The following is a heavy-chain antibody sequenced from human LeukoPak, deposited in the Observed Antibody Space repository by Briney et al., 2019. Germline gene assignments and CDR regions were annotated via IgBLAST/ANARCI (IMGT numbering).Heavy chain of an antibody. CDR2: IRYDGSNL. Sequence: GGSLRLSCAASGFTFSSYGMHWVRQAPGKGLEWVAFIRYDGSNLYYADSVKGRFTISRDNSKNTLYPQMNSLRAEDTAVYYCAKRAVITVISTYYFYYMDVWGKGTTVTISS. D-gene: IGHD6-19*01. J-gene: IGHJ6*03. V-gene: IGHV3-30*02. CDR1: GFTFSSYG. CDR3: AKRAVITVISTYYFYYMDV.